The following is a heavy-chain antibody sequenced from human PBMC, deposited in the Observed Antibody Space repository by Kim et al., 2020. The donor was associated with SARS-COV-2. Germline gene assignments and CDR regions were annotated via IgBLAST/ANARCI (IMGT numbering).Heavy chain of an antibody. Sequence: GGSLRLSCAASGFTLSSYSMSWVRQAPGKGLEWVAAKKGGGGDKYYADSVKGRFTMSRDNAKNSLYLQMNSLRAEDTAVYYRANDRAPQQSGVSCYYYG. CDR3: ANDRAPQQSGVSCYYYG. CDR1: GFTLSSYS. V-gene: IGHV3-7*03. J-gene: IGHJ6*01. D-gene: IGHD6-13*01. CDR2: KKGGGGDK.